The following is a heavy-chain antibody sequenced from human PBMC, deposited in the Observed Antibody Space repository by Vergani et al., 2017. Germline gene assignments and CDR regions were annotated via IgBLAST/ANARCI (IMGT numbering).Heavy chain of an antibody. Sequence: EVQLLESGGGLVQPGGSLRLSCAASGFTFSSYAMSWVRQAPGKGLEWVSTLSGSGGSTYYADSVQGRFTISRDNSNNTLYLQMNSLRAGDTAVYYCAKDVVVVPTAFYYWGPGSLVTVSS. D-gene: IGHD2-2*01. J-gene: IGHJ4*02. CDR3: AKDVVVVPTAFYY. V-gene: IGHV3-23*01. CDR1: GFTFSSYA. CDR2: LSGSGGST.